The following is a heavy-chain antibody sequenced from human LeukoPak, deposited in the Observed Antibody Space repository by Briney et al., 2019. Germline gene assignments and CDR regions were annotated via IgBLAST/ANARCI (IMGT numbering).Heavy chain of an antibody. CDR1: GFTFSSYA. Sequence: GGSLRLSCVASGFTFSSYAMHWVRQAPGKGLEWVAVIPYDGRNKYYADSVKGRFTISRDNSKNTLYLQMNSLRAEDTAVYYCAKAQDIVVVVVASPDYWGQGTLVTVSS. CDR2: IPYDGRNK. V-gene: IGHV3-30*04. D-gene: IGHD2-15*01. J-gene: IGHJ4*02. CDR3: AKAQDIVVVVVASPDY.